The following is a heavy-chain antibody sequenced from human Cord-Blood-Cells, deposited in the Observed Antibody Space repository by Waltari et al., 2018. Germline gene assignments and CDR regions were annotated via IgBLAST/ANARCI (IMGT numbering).Heavy chain of an antibody. Sequence: QVQLVQSGAEVKKPGSSVKVSCKASGGTFSSYAITWVRQAPGQGLEWMGGIIPIFGTANYAQKFQGRVTITADESTSTAYMELSSLRSEDTAVYYCAGCGYYGSGRNWFDPWGQGTLVTVSS. CDR3: AGCGYYGSGRNWFDP. D-gene: IGHD3-10*01. J-gene: IGHJ5*02. V-gene: IGHV1-69*01. CDR2: IIPIFGTA. CDR1: GGTFSSYA.